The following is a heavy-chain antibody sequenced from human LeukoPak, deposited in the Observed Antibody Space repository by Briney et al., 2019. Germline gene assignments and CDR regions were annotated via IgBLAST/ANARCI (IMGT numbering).Heavy chain of an antibody. D-gene: IGHD6-13*01. CDR3: ARAGSSRFSVPYYFNY. V-gene: IGHV1-24*01. Sequence: ASVKVSCKVSGYTLTELSMHWVRQAPGKGLEWVGRIIPSLGTPNYAQKFQGRVTITADRSTTTAYMELSSLRFEDTAVYYCARAGSSRFSVPYYFNYWGQGTPVTVSS. J-gene: IGHJ4*02. CDR1: GYTLTELS. CDR2: IIPSLGTP.